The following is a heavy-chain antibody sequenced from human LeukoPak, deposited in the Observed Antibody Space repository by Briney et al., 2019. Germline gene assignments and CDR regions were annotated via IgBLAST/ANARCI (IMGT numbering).Heavy chain of an antibody. CDR3: ARAVGSPYYYDSSGYYGN. V-gene: IGHV1-18*04. J-gene: IGHJ4*02. CDR1: GYTFTGYY. D-gene: IGHD3-22*01. Sequence: ASVKVSCKASGYTFTGYYMHWVRQAPGQGLEWMGWISAYNGNTNYAQKLQGRVTMTTDTSTSTAYMELRSLKSDDTAVYYCARAVGSPYYYDSSGYYGNWGQGTLVTVSS. CDR2: ISAYNGNT.